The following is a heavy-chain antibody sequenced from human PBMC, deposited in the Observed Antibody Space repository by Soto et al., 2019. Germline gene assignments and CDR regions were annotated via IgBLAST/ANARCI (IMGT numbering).Heavy chain of an antibody. V-gene: IGHV4-61*01. CDR1: GGSVSSGSYY. CDR2: IYYSGST. CDR3: ARDPLGSWTDHFDY. Sequence: AETLALSSTVSGGSVSSGSYYWSWIRQPPGKGLEWIGYIYYSGSTNYNPSLKSRVTISVDTSKNQFSLKLSSVTAADTAVHYRARDPLGSWTDHFDYWGQGTLVPVSS. D-gene: IGHD6-13*01. J-gene: IGHJ4*02.